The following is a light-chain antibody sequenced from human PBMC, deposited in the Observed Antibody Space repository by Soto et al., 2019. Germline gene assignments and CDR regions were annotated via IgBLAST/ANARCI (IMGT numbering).Light chain of an antibody. CDR2: GAS. J-gene: IGKJ4*01. V-gene: IGKV3-20*01. CDR1: QSVSSTY. Sequence: ELVLTQSPGTLSVSPGERATLSCRASQSVSSTYVAWYQQKSGQAPRLLIYGASSRATGIPDRFSGSGSGTDFTLTISSLEPEDFAVHYCQQRGTCGGGTKVDIK. CDR3: QQRGT.